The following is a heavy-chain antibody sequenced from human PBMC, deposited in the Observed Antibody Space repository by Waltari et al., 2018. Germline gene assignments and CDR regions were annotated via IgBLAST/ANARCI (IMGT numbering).Heavy chain of an antibody. Sequence: HLVESGGGLVQPGESLRLSCAASGFIFSSYWMTWVRQAPWKGLEWLANIKEEGSVKYYVDSVKGRCTTSRDNAKNSLDRQMNSLRAEDTAVYYCARCHYSRAGCCFDYWGQGTLVTVSS. CDR2: IKEEGSVK. D-gene: IGHD2-15*01. CDR1: GFIFSSYW. V-gene: IGHV3-7*01. CDR3: ARCHYSRAGCCFDY. J-gene: IGHJ4*02.